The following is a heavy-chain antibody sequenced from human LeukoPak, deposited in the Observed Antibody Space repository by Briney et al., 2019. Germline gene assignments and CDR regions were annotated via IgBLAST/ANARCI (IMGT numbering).Heavy chain of an antibody. CDR1: GGSISSYY. J-gene: IGHJ4*02. Sequence: PSETLSLTCTVSGGSISSYYWSWIRQPAGKGLEWIGRIYTSGSTNYNPSLRSRVTISLDMPKHQFSLNLTSVTAADTAVYYCASNTGTVFDYWGQGALVTVSS. D-gene: IGHD7-27*01. CDR2: IYTSGST. CDR3: ASNTGTVFDY. V-gene: IGHV4-4*07.